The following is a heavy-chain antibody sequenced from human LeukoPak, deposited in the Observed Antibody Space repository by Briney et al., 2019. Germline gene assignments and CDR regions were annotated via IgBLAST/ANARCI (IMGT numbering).Heavy chain of an antibody. J-gene: IGHJ3*02. Sequence: GESLKISCKASGYSFTSYWIAWVRQMPGKGLEWMGIIYPGDSDTTYSPSFQGQVTISVDKSITTAFLQWSSLKASDTAMYYCARQAYANNLDAFDIWGQGTMVTVSS. CDR1: GYSFTSYW. V-gene: IGHV5-51*01. CDR3: ARQAYANNLDAFDI. D-gene: IGHD2-8*01. CDR2: IYPGDSDT.